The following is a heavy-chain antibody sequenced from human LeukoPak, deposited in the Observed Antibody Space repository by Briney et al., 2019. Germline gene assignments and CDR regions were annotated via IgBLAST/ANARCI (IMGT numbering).Heavy chain of an antibody. Sequence: GRSLRLSCAASGCTFSSHDMHWVRQAAGKGLEWVSGFIPAGDRYYAESVKGRFTISRDNPKSSLYLQMNSLRVGDTALYYCVRGGVWAISSNWLEFWGQGILVTVSS. J-gene: IGHJ5*01. V-gene: IGHV3-13*04. CDR3: VRGGVWAISSNWLEF. CDR1: GCTFSSHD. CDR2: FIPAGDR. D-gene: IGHD3-16*01.